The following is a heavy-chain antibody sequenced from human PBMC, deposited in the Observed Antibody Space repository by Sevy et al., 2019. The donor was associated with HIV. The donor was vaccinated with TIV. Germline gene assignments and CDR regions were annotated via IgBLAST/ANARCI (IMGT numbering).Heavy chain of an antibody. Sequence: GGPLRLSCAASGLTVSSNYMSWVRQAPGKGLEWVSTLYSAGSTFYAESVKGRFTISRDNSKNTLYLQMNSLRAEDTAVYYCARDPPKGSRGSWFDTWGQGTLVTVSS. CDR1: GLTVSSNY. V-gene: IGHV3-53*01. CDR3: ARDPPKGSRGSWFDT. CDR2: LYSAGST. D-gene: IGHD3-10*01. J-gene: IGHJ5*02.